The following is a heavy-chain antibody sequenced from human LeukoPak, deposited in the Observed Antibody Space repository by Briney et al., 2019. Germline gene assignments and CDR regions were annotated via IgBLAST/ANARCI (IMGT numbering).Heavy chain of an antibody. D-gene: IGHD1-26*01. CDR1: GGSFSGYY. V-gene: IGHV4-34*01. CDR3: ARGANRGSYHYFDY. CDR2: INHNGST. Sequence: SETLSLTCAVYGGSFSGYYWCWIRQPPGQGLEWIGEINHNGSTNYNPSLKSRVTISVDTSKNQFSLKLSSVTAADTAVYNCARGANRGSYHYFDYWGQGTLDTVSS. J-gene: IGHJ4*02.